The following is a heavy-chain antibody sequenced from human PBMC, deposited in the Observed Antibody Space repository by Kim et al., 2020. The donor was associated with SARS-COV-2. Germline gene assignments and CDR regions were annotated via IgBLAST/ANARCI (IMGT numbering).Heavy chain of an antibody. Sequence: GGSLRLSCSASGFTFSSYAMHWVRQAPGKGLEYVSAISSNGGSTYYADSVKGRFTISRDNSKNTLYLQMSSLRAEDTAVYYCVKDQMEMATTFDYWGQGTLVTVSS. CDR1: GFTFSSYA. CDR2: ISSNGGST. J-gene: IGHJ4*02. D-gene: IGHD5-12*01. V-gene: IGHV3-64D*09. CDR3: VKDQMEMATTFDY.